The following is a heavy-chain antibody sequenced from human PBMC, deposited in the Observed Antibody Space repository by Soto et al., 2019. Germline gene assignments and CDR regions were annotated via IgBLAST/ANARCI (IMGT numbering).Heavy chain of an antibody. CDR1: SCTFTSYG. D-gene: IGHD4-4*01. CDR2: ISAYNGNT. V-gene: IGHV1-18*01. Sequence: ASVKVSCKASSCTFTSYGISWVRQAPGQGLEWMGWISAYNGNTNYAQKFQGRVTMTTDTSTSTAYMELRSLRSDDTAVYYCARDRSNYATRGVDYWGQGTLVTVSS. J-gene: IGHJ4*02. CDR3: ARDRSNYATRGVDY.